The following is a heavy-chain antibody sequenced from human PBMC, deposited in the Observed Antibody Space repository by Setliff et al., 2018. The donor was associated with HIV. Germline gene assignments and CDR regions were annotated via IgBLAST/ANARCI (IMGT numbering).Heavy chain of an antibody. D-gene: IGHD5-12*01. Sequence: ASVKVSCKASGHSFTTYFLHWVRQAPGQGLEWMGMINPSGGEPSYAQRFQGRVTMTRDTSTSTVFMDLSSLSFEDTAVYYCARGLYEFVHWGQGTLVTVSS. J-gene: IGHJ5*02. V-gene: IGHV1-46*01. CDR3: ARGLYEFVH. CDR2: INPSGGEP. CDR1: GHSFTTYF.